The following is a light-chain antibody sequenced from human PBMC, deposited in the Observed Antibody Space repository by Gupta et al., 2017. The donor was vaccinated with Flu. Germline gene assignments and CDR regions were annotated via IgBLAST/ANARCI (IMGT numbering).Light chain of an antibody. CDR3: QQYGSSILT. J-gene: IGKJ4*01. Sequence: ERATLSCRASQNVSGSYLAWYQQRPGQAPRLLIYAASSRATGIPDRFSGSGSGTDFTLTISRLEPEDFAVYYCQQYGSSILTFGGGTKVEIK. CDR1: QNVSGSY. V-gene: IGKV3-20*01. CDR2: AAS.